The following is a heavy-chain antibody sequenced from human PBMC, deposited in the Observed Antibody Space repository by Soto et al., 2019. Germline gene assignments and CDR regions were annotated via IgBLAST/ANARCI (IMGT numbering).Heavy chain of an antibody. Sequence: EVQLVESGGGLVQPGRSLRLSCAASGFTFDDYAMHWVRQAPGKGLEWVSGISWNSGSIGYADSVKGRFIISRDNAKNSLYLQMNSLRAEDTALYYCAKLYYPSGAFDIWGQGTMVTVSS. CDR1: GFTFDDYA. CDR2: ISWNSGSI. V-gene: IGHV3-9*01. CDR3: AKLYYPSGAFDI. J-gene: IGHJ3*02. D-gene: IGHD3-22*01.